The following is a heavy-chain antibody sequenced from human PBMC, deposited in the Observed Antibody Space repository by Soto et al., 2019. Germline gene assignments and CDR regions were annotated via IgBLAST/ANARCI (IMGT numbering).Heavy chain of an antibody. CDR2: IWYDGSNQ. Sequence: QVQVVESGGGVVQPGRSLRLSCAPSGFTFSSYGMHWVRQAPGKGLEWVAAIWYDGSNQYYADSVKGRFTISRDNAKNTLYLQMNSLRAEDTAVYYCARGKSPYYYDSSGYPGDFDYWGQGTLVTVSS. CDR1: GFTFSSYG. J-gene: IGHJ4*02. D-gene: IGHD3-22*01. CDR3: ARGKSPYYYDSSGYPGDFDY. V-gene: IGHV3-33*01.